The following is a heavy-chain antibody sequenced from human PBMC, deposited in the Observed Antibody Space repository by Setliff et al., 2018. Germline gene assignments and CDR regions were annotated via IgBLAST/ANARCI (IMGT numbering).Heavy chain of an antibody. D-gene: IGHD2-15*01. CDR3: ARSLDCTGGSCYPNDAFDI. J-gene: IGHJ3*02. CDR1: GGSISGYY. V-gene: IGHV4-59*01. CDR2: IFNNVET. Sequence: SETLSLTCTVSGGSISGYYWSWIRQPPGKGLEWIAYIFNNVETNYNPSLKSRVTISVDTSKKQLSLKLSSVTAADTAVYYCARSLDCTGGSCYPNDAFDIWGQGTMVTVSS.